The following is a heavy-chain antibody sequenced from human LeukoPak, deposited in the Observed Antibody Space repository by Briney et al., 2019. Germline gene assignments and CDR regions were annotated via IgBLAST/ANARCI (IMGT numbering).Heavy chain of an antibody. D-gene: IGHD3-22*01. V-gene: IGHV1-2*02. J-gene: IGHJ6*03. CDR2: TNPNSGGT. CDR3: ARDRRYYDSSDSYYYYYMDV. Sequence: ASVKVSCKASGYTFTGYYMHWVRQAPGQGLEWMGWTNPNSGGTNYAQKFQGGVTMTRDTSISTAYMELSRLRSDDTAVYYCARDRRYYDSSDSYYYYYMDVWGKGTTVTVSS. CDR1: GYTFTGYY.